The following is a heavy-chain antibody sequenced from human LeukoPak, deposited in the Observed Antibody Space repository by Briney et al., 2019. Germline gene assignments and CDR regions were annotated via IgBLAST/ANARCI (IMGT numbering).Heavy chain of an antibody. V-gene: IGHV3-7*01. CDR1: GFTFSSYW. Sequence: TGGSLRLSCAASGFTFSSYWMSWVRQAPGKGLEWVANIKQDGSEKYYVDSVKGRFTISRDNAKNSLYLQMNSLRVEDTAVYYCARDASWQQLARHFDYWGQGTLVTVSS. CDR3: ARDASWQQLARHFDY. J-gene: IGHJ4*02. D-gene: IGHD6-13*01. CDR2: IKQDGSEK.